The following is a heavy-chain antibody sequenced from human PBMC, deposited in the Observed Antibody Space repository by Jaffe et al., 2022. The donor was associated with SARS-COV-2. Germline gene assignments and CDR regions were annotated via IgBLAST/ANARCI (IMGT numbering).Heavy chain of an antibody. V-gene: IGHV1-46*04. J-gene: IGHJ4*02. CDR3: ARGGSVGGHRFFDY. D-gene: IGHD6-19*01. Sequence: QVQLVQSGAEVKKPGASVKVSCKASGYTVTDYYIHWVRQAPGQGLEWMGVINPSAGSTIYAKKLQGRVTMTRDTSTTTVYMELSSLRSEDTALYYCARGGSVGGHRFFDYWGQGTLVTVSS. CDR1: GYTVTDYY. CDR2: INPSAGST.